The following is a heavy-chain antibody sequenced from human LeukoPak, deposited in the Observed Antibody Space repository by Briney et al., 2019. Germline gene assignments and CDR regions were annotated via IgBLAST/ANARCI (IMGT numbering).Heavy chain of an antibody. Sequence: SQTLSLPCTVSGGSISSGDYYWSWIRQPPGKGLEGIGYIYYSGSTYYNPSLKSRVTISVDTSKNQFSLKLSSVTAADTAVYYCARVRIIVVVPAARYYMDVWGKGTTVTVSS. D-gene: IGHD2-2*01. V-gene: IGHV4-30-4*08. CDR3: ARVRIIVVVPAARYYMDV. CDR1: GGSISSGDYY. CDR2: IYYSGST. J-gene: IGHJ6*03.